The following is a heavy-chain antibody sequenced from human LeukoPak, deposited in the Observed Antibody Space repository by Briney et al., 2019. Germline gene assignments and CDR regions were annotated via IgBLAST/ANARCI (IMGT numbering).Heavy chain of an antibody. D-gene: IGHD2-15*01. CDR2: INPNSGGT. Sequence: GASVTVSRKASVYTFTVYYMHWVRQAPGAGLEWVGWINPNSGGTNHAQQFQGRVTMTRNTSISTAYMELSRLRSDDTAVYYCARETYCYDDSCYSCDYWGQGTLVTVSS. J-gene: IGHJ4*02. CDR3: ARETYCYDDSCYSCDY. CDR1: VYTFTVYY. V-gene: IGHV1-2*02.